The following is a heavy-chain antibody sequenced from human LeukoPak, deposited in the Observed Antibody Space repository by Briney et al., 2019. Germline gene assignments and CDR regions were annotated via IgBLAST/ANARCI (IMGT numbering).Heavy chain of an antibody. Sequence: PGGSLGLSCAASGFTFSSYVMHWVRQAPGKGLEWMTIIWFDGNNKYYADSVKGRFTISRDNSKNTLYLQMNSLRAEDTAVYYCASARPTSSWTAFDIWGQGTMVTVSS. CDR3: ASARPTSSWTAFDI. CDR1: GFTFSSYV. D-gene: IGHD6-13*01. V-gene: IGHV3-33*01. CDR2: IWFDGNNK. J-gene: IGHJ3*02.